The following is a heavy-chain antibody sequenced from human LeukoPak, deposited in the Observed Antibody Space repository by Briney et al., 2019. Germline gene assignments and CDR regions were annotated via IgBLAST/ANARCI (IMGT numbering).Heavy chain of an antibody. CDR1: GGTFSSYA. CDR3: ARNCGGDCYASFDY. D-gene: IGHD2-21*02. V-gene: IGHV1-69*13. J-gene: IGHJ4*02. Sequence: ASVKVSCKASGGTFSSYAISWVRQAPGQGLEWMGGIISIFGTANYAQKFQGRVTITADESTSTAYMELSSLRSEDTAVYYCARNCGGDCYASFDYWGQGTLVTVSS. CDR2: IISIFGTA.